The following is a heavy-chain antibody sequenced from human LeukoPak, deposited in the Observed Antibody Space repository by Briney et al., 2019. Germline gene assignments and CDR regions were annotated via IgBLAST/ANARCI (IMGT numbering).Heavy chain of an antibody. J-gene: IGHJ6*02. D-gene: IGHD6-19*01. V-gene: IGHV1-18*01. Sequence: ASVKVFCKASGYTFTSYGISWVRQAPGQGLEWMGWISAYNGNTNYAQKLQGRVTMTTDTSTSTAYMELRSLRSDDTAVYYCARDSHSSGWYLTYYYYGMDVWGQGTTVTVSS. CDR3: ARDSHSSGWYLTYYYYGMDV. CDR1: GYTFTSYG. CDR2: ISAYNGNT.